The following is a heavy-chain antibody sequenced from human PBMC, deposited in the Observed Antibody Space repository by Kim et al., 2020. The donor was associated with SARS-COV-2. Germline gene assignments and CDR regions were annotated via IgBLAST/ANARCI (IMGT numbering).Heavy chain of an antibody. D-gene: IGHD2-2*01. V-gene: IGHV3-21*01. Sequence: YADSVKGRFTISRDNAKNSLYLQMNSLRAEDTAVYYCARQKRDTSCFWDYWGQGTLVTVSS. J-gene: IGHJ4*02. CDR3: ARQKRDTSCFWDY.